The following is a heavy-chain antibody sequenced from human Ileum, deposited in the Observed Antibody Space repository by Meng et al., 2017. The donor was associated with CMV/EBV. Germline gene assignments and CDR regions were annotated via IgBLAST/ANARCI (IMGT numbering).Heavy chain of an antibody. Sequence: GESLKISCAASGFTSSAYAMSWVRQAPGKGLVWVSRINSDGSSTSYADSVKGRFTISRDNAKNTLYLQMNSLRAEDTAVYYCARVGLSGSGSYYNFDYWGQGTLVTVSS. D-gene: IGHD3-10*01. CDR1: GFTSSAYA. V-gene: IGHV3-74*01. J-gene: IGHJ4*02. CDR2: INSDGSST. CDR3: ARVGLSGSGSYYNFDY.